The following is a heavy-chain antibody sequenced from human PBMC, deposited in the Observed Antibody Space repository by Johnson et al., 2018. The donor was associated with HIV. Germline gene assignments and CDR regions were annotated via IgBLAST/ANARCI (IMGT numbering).Heavy chain of an antibody. V-gene: IGHV3-23*04. CDR1: GFTFSSYA. CDR2: ISGSGGST. J-gene: IGHJ3*02. D-gene: IGHD1-26*01. Sequence: QLVESGGGLVQPGGSLRLSCAASGFTFSSYAMSWVRQAPGKGLEWVSAISGSGGSTYYADSVRGRFTVSRDNSKNTLYLQMNTLRVEDTAVYYCARDRVGGTYDSFDIWGQGTMVTVSS. CDR3: ARDRVGGTYDSFDI.